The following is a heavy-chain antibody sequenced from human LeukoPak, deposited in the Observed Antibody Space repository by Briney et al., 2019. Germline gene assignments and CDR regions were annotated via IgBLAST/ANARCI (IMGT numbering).Heavy chain of an antibody. CDR1: GYTFTSYG. V-gene: IGHV1-18*01. CDR3: ARAPHAYYGSGSYYNPPYYFDY. D-gene: IGHD3-10*01. Sequence: ASVKVSCKASGYTFTSYGISWVRQAPVQGLEWMGWISAYNGNTNYAQKLQGRVTMTTDTSTSTAYMELRSLRSDDTAVYYCARAPHAYYGSGSYYNPPYYFDYWGQGTLVTVSS. J-gene: IGHJ4*02. CDR2: ISAYNGNT.